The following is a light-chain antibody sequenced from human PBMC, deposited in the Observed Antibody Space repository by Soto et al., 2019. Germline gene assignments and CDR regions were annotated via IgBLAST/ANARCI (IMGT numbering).Light chain of an antibody. CDR3: SSYTSSSSEV. J-gene: IGLJ1*01. V-gene: IGLV2-14*01. Sequence: QSVLTQPASVSASPGQSIAISCTGTSSDVDGYNYVSWYQQHPGKAPKLMIYDVNNRPSGVSNRFSGSKSGNTASLTISGLQAEDEADYYCSSYTSSSSEVFGTGTKVTVL. CDR1: SSDVDGYNY. CDR2: DVN.